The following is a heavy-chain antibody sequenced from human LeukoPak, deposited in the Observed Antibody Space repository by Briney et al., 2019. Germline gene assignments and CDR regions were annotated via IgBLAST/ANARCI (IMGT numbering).Heavy chain of an antibody. CDR1: GGSISSGGYY. Sequence: PSETLSLTCTVSGGSISSGGYYWSWIRQHPGKGLEWIGYIYYSGSTYYNPSLKSRVTISVDTSKSQFSLKLSSVTAADTAVYYCARDQKSSSWFSHYNWFDPWGQGTLVTVSS. CDR2: IYYSGST. J-gene: IGHJ5*02. D-gene: IGHD6-13*01. CDR3: ARDQKSSSWFSHYNWFDP. V-gene: IGHV4-31*03.